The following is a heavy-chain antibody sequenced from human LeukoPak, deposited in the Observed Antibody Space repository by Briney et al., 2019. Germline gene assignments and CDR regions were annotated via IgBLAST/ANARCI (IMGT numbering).Heavy chain of an antibody. Sequence: EASVKVSCKASTYTFTNYDINWLRQATGQRLEWMGWMNPYNGNTGYAQKFQDRVTMTRNTSINTAYMELSSLRSEDTAVYFCARGGPKCGGDCFDYWGQGTLVTVSS. D-gene: IGHD2-21*01. CDR2: MNPYNGNT. J-gene: IGHJ4*02. V-gene: IGHV1-8*01. CDR3: ARGGPKCGGDCFDY. CDR1: TYTFTNYD.